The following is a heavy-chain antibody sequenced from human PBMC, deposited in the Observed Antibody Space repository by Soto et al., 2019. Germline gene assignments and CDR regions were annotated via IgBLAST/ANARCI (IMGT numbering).Heavy chain of an antibody. CDR1: GFTFSSYW. D-gene: IGHD6-19*01. V-gene: IGHV3-7*04. J-gene: IGHJ4*01. CDR2: IKQDGSEK. CDR3: ARVAYGNGWIFDY. Sequence: GGSLRLACAASGFTFSSYWMSWVRQAPGKGLEWMANIKQDGSEKYYVDSVKGRFTLSRDNAKNSLQLQMNSLRAEDTAIYFCARVAYGNGWIFDYWGRGTLVTVSS.